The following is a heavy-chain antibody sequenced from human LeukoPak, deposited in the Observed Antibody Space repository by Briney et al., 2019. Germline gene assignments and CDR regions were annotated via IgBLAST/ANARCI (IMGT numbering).Heavy chain of an antibody. CDR3: STAKFAN. Sequence: TGGSLRLSCAASGFALSSYSINWVRQAPGKGLEWVSYINIDSITVNYADSVKGRFTISRDNAKNSLYLQMNSLKAEDTAVYYNSTAKFANWGQGTLVTVSS. CDR2: INIDSITV. J-gene: IGHJ4*02. V-gene: IGHV3-48*01. CDR1: GFALSSYS.